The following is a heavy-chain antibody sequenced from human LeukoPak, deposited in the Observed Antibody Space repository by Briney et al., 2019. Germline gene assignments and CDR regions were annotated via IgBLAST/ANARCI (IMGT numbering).Heavy chain of an antibody. CDR2: IIPIFGTA. V-gene: IGHV1-69*06. J-gene: IGHJ4*02. CDR3: ARGESSGWTPLDYFDY. Sequence: SVKVSCKASGGTFSSYAIGWVRQAPGQGLEWMGGIIPIFGTANYAQKFQGRVTITADKSTSTAYMELSSLRSEDTAVYYCARGESSGWTPLDYFDYWGQGTLVTVSS. CDR1: GGTFSSYA. D-gene: IGHD6-19*01.